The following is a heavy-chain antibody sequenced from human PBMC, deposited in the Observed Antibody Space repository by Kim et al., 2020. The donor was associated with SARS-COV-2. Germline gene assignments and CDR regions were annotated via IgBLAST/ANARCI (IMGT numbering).Heavy chain of an antibody. V-gene: IGHV3-30*01. J-gene: IGHJ4*02. CDR3: ARGGAGHYYGSGSYYIFDY. Sequence: GRFTSSRDTSKTTLYLQMDSLRAEDTAVYYCARGGAGHYYGSGSYYIFDYWGQGTLVTVSS. D-gene: IGHD3-10*01.